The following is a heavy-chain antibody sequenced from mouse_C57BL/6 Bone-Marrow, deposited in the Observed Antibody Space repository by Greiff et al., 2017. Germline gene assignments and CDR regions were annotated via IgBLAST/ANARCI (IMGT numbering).Heavy chain of an antibody. J-gene: IGHJ1*03. D-gene: IGHD1-1*01. CDR3: VPYGGSLYWYFDV. Sequence: VQLQQPGAELVKPGASVKLSCKASGYTFTSYWMQWVKQRPGQGLEWIGEIDPSDSSTNYNQKFKGKATLTVDTSSSTAYMQLSSLTSEDSAVYYCVPYGGSLYWYFDVWGTGTTGTVSS. V-gene: IGHV1-50*01. CDR2: IDPSDSST. CDR1: GYTFTSYW.